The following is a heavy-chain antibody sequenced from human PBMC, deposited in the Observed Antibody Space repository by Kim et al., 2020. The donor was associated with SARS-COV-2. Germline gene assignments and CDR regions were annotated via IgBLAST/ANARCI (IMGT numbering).Heavy chain of an antibody. D-gene: IGHD3-9*01. CDR2: INPSGGST. CDR1: GYTFTSYY. Sequence: ASVKVSCKASGYTFTSYYMHWVRQAPGQGLEWMGIINPSGGSTSYAQKFQGRVTMTRDTSTSTVYMELSSLRSEDTAVYYCARGVYFDWLLSSYGMDVWGQGTTVTVSS. CDR3: ARGVYFDWLLSSYGMDV. J-gene: IGHJ6*02. V-gene: IGHV1-46*01.